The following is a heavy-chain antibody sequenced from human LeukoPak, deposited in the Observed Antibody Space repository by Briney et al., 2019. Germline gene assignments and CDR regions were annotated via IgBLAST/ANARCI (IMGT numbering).Heavy chain of an antibody. D-gene: IGHD2-8*01. CDR3: AREWSGNGVCYYFDY. CDR2: ISGYNDNT. Sequence: ASVKVSCKTSGYTFTSYGIIWVRQAPGQGLEWMGWISGYNDNTKYTQKLQGRVTMTTDTSTSTAYMELRSLRSDDTAVYYCAREWSGNGVCYYFDYWGQGTLVTVSS. CDR1: GYTFTSYG. J-gene: IGHJ4*02. V-gene: IGHV1-18*01.